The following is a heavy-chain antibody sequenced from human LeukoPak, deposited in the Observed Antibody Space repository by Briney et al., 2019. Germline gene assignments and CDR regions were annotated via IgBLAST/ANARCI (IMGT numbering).Heavy chain of an antibody. V-gene: IGHV3-7*01. D-gene: IGHD3-3*01. Sequence: PGGSLRLSCAASGFTFSSYWMSWVRQAPGKGLEWVANIKQDGSEKYYVDSVKGRFTISRDNAKNSLYLQMNSLRAEDTAVYYCARSLTYYDFWSGYYAYYFDYRGQGTLVTVSS. J-gene: IGHJ4*01. CDR3: ARSLTYYDFWSGYYAYYFDY. CDR1: GFTFSSYW. CDR2: IKQDGSEK.